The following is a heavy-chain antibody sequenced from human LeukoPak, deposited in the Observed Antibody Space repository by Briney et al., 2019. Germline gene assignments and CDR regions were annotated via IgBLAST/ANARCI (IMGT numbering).Heavy chain of an antibody. CDR3: ARDAFDI. V-gene: IGHV3-21*01. CDR1: GGSISSNN. CDR2: ISSSRSYI. J-gene: IGHJ3*02. Sequence: ETLSLTCAVSGGSISSNNWWRWVRQAPGKGLEWVSSISSSRSYIYYADSVKGRFTISRDNAKNSLYLQMNSLRAEDTAVYYCARDAFDIWGQGTMVTVSS.